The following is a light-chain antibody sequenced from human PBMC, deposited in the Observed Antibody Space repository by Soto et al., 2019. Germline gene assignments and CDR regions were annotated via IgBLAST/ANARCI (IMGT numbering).Light chain of an antibody. V-gene: IGLV2-14*01. Sequence: QSALTQPASVSGSPGQSITISCTGTSSDVGGYNYVSWYQQHPGRAPKLMIYEVSDRPSGVSNRFSGSKSGNTASLTISGLQAEDEADYYCSSYTSNRTLVFGGGTKPTVL. J-gene: IGLJ3*02. CDR1: SSDVGGYNY. CDR3: SSYTSNRTLV. CDR2: EVS.